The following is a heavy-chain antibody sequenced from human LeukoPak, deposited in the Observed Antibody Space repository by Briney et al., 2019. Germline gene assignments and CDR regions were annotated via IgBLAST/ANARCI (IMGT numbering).Heavy chain of an antibody. J-gene: IGHJ4*02. Sequence: SETLSLTCTVAGGPISSSSYYWGWIRQPPGKGLEWIGSIYYSGSTYYNPSLKSRVTISVDTSKNQFSLKLSSATAADTAVYYCATYCSSTSSPRRGSVYWGQGTLVTVSS. D-gene: IGHD2-2*01. CDR3: ATYCSSTSSPRRGSVY. CDR2: IYYSGST. V-gene: IGHV4-39*01. CDR1: GGPISSSSYY.